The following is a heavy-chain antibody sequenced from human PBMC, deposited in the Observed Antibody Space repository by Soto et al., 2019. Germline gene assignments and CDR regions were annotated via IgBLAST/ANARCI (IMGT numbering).Heavy chain of an antibody. CDR3: ARTLYTSGSRMDV. CDR2: VSETGGT. Sequence: QVQLQESGPGLVKPSGTLSLTCAVSGASIRSTYWWSWVRQSPGKGLEWLGEVSETGGTHYNPSLPRRVTMSVDKANNPFSLSLNSVNAADAAVYYCARTLYTSGSRMDVWGQGTTVTVSS. V-gene: IGHV4-4*02. CDR1: GASIRSTYW. J-gene: IGHJ6*02. D-gene: IGHD3-10*01.